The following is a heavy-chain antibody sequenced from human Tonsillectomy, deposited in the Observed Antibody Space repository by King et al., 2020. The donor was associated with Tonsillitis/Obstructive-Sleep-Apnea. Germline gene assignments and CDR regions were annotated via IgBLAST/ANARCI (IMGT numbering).Heavy chain of an antibody. CDR1: GFTFSNAW. J-gene: IGHJ5*02. Sequence: EAQLVQSGGGLVKPGGSLRLSCAASGFTFSNAWMSWVRQAPGKGLEWVGLIKSKTDGGTTDYAAPVKGRFTISRDDSKNTLYLQMNSLKTEDTAVYYCTTAETDHWGQGTLVNVSS. V-gene: IGHV3-15*01. CDR3: TTAETDH. CDR2: IKSKTDGGTT.